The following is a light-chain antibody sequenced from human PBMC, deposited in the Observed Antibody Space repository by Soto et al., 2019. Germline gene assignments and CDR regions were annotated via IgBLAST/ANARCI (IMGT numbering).Light chain of an antibody. V-gene: IGLV2-11*01. CDR1: SSDVGGYNY. CDR2: DVS. J-gene: IGLJ3*02. CDR3: CSYAGSYTFWV. Sequence: QSALTQPPSASGSPGQSVTISCTGTSSDVGGYNYVSWYQQHPGKAPKLMIYDVSKRPSGVPDRFSGSKSGNTASLTISGLQAEDEADYYCCSYAGSYTFWVFGGGTKVTVL.